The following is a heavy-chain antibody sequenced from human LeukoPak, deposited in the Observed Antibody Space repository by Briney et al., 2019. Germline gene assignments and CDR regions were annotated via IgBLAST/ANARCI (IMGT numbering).Heavy chain of an antibody. D-gene: IGHD3-10*01. CDR2: MSYDGNNK. Sequence: GSSLRLSCAASGFTFSRHVMHWVRQAPGKGLEWVASMSYDGNNKFHADPVKGRFTISRDNSRNTLYLLMNSLRGEDAAVYSCARGGIPTGPYYYFYYMDVWGKGTAVAVSS. V-gene: IGHV3-30*01. CDR3: ARGGIPTGPYYYFYYMDV. J-gene: IGHJ6*03. CDR1: GFTFSRHV.